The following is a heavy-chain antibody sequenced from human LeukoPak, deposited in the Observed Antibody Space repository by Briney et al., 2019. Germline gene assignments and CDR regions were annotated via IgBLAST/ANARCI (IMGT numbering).Heavy chain of an antibody. J-gene: IGHJ3*02. Sequence: SETLSLTCTVSGGSISSGGHYWSWIRQPPGKGLEWIGYIYHSGSTYYNPSLKSRVTISVDRSKNQFSLKLSSVTAADTAVYYCARGPTVWAFDIWGQGTMVTVSS. D-gene: IGHD4-17*01. CDR2: IYHSGST. CDR3: ARGPTVWAFDI. CDR1: GGSISSGGHY. V-gene: IGHV4-30-2*01.